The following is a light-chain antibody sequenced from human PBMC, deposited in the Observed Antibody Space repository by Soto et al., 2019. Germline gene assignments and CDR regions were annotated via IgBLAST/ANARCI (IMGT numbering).Light chain of an antibody. CDR1: QSVSSSY. J-gene: IGKJ1*01. Sequence: EIVLTQSPGTLSLSPGERATLSCRASQSVSSSYLAWYQQKPGQAPRLLIYGASNRATGIPDRFSGSGSGTDFTLTISRLEPEDFAVYYCQQYGSSTPGTFGQGTKLEIK. CDR2: GAS. CDR3: QQYGSSTPGT. V-gene: IGKV3-20*01.